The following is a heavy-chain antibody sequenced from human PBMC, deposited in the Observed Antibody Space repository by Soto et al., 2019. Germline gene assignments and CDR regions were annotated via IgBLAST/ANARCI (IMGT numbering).Heavy chain of an antibody. Sequence: PGGSLRLSCAASGFTFSSYWMSWVRQAPGKGLEWVANIKQDGSEKYYVGSVKGRFTISRDNAKNSLYLQMNSLRAEDTAVYYCARDKADYYDSSGYYRTYYYYGMDVWGQGTTVTVSS. J-gene: IGHJ6*02. D-gene: IGHD3-22*01. CDR1: GFTFSSYW. CDR2: IKQDGSEK. CDR3: ARDKADYYDSSGYYRTYYYYGMDV. V-gene: IGHV3-7*01.